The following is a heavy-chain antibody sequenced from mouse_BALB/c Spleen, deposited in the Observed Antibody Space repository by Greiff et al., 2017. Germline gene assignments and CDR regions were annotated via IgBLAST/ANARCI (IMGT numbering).Heavy chain of an antibody. D-gene: IGHD1-1*02. CDR3: ARGGGSIAY. CDR2: ILPGSGST. J-gene: IGHJ3*01. Sequence: QVQLQQSGAELMKPGASVKISCKATGYTFSSYWIEWVKQRPGHGLEWIGEILPGSGSTNYNEKFKGKATFTADTSSNTAYMQLSSLTSEDSAVYYCARGGGSIAYWGQGTLVTVSA. CDR1: GYTFSSYW. V-gene: IGHV1-9*01.